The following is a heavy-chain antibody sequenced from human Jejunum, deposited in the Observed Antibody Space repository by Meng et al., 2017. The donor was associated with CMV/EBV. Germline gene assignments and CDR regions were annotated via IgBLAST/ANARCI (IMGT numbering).Heavy chain of an antibody. CDR3: TTDPFSGAWSQEGY. CDR1: FPFSSAW. Sequence: FPFSSAWMSWVRQAPGKGLEWVGLITSKSAGGTTDYAAPMKGRFFISRDDSKNTLSLQMNSLQIEDTAVYYCTTDPFSGAWSQEGYWGQGTRVTVSS. D-gene: IGHD6-19*01. CDR2: ITSKSAGGTT. V-gene: IGHV3-15*01. J-gene: IGHJ4*02.